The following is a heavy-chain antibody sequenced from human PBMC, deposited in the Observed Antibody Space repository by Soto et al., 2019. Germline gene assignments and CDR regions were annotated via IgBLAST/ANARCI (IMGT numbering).Heavy chain of an antibody. V-gene: IGHV4-59*01. CDR1: GFSISSYY. J-gene: IGHJ4*02. CDR2: IYYSGST. D-gene: IGHD3-3*01. Sequence: PSETLSLTCTVSGFSISSYYWSWIRQPPGKGLEWIGYIYYSGSTNYNPSLKSRVTISVDTSKNQFSLKLSSVTAADTAVYYCARMPYYDFWSGYYDYWGQGTLVTVSS. CDR3: ARMPYYDFWSGYYDY.